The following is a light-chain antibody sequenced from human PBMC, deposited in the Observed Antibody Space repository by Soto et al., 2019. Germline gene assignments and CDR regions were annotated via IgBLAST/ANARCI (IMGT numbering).Light chain of an antibody. J-gene: IGKJ1*01. CDR1: QSISDW. CDR3: HQYNSYPWT. CDR2: KGS. V-gene: IGKV1-5*03. Sequence: DIQMTQSPSTLSASVGDRVTITCRASQSISDWLAWYQQNPGKAPKVLIYKGSFLENGVPSRFSGSGSGTEFPLTIDSLQPDDFATYYCHQYNSYPWTFGQGTKVEIK.